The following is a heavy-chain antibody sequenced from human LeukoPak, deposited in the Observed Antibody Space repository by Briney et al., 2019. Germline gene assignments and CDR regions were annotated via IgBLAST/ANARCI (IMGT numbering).Heavy chain of an antibody. D-gene: IGHD2-15*01. J-gene: IGHJ4*02. V-gene: IGHV4-30-2*01. CDR3: AREVVGANYYFDY. CDR1: GGSISSGGYS. CDR2: IYHSGST. Sequence: SETLSLTCAVSGGSISSGGYSWSWLRQPPGKGLEWIGYIYHSGSTYYNPSLKSRVTISVDRSRNQFSLKLSSVTAADTAVYYCAREVVGANYYFDYWGQGTLVTVSS.